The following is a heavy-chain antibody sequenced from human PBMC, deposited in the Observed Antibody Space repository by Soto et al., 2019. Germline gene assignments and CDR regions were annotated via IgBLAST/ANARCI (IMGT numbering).Heavy chain of an antibody. V-gene: IGHV3-23*01. J-gene: IGHJ6*02. Sequence: AGGSLRLSCVASGFTFSTYAMSWVRQAPGKGLEWGAGIAASDGATYYADSVKGRFTIPRDNSKNTLYLQMNTPRAEDTAVYYCAKHLHIVVRFSPLFSFYGLDVWGQGTTVTVSS. D-gene: IGHD2-2*01. CDR3: AKHLHIVVRFSPLFSFYGLDV. CDR1: GFTFSTYA. CDR2: IAASDGAT.